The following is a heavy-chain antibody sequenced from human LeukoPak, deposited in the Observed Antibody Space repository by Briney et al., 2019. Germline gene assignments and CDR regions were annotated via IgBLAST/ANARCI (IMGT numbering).Heavy chain of an antibody. CDR3: ARGRGQWLVYYGMDV. V-gene: IGHV3-21*01. Sequence: GGSLRLSCAGSGFTFSSYSMNWVRQAPGKGLEWVSSISSSSSYIYYADSVKGRFSISRDNAKNSLYLQMNSLRAEDTAVYYCARGRGQWLVYYGMDVWGQGTTVTVSS. D-gene: IGHD6-19*01. J-gene: IGHJ6*02. CDR2: ISSSSSYI. CDR1: GFTFSSYS.